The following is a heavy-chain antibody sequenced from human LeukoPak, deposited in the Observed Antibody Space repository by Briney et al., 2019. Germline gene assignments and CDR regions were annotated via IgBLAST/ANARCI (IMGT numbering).Heavy chain of an antibody. J-gene: IGHJ4*02. CDR1: GGSISSSSYY. CDR3: ARGSYQPLLYFFDY. CDR2: MYYSGRT. V-gene: IGHV4-39*01. Sequence: SETLSLTCTVSGGSISSSSYYWGWIRQPPGKGLEWIGSMYYSGRTYYNPSLKSRVTISVDTSKNQFSLRLSSVTAADMAVYYCARGSYQPLLYFFDYWGQGTLVTVSS. D-gene: IGHD2-2*01.